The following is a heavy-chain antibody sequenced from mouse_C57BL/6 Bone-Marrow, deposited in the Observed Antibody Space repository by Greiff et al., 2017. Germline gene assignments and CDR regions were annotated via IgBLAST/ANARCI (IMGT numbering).Heavy chain of an antibody. J-gene: IGHJ2*01. D-gene: IGHD2-4*01. V-gene: IGHV5-6*01. CDR3: ARHRGYDYDV. CDR1: GFTFSSYG. CDR2: ISSGGSYT. Sequence: EVMLVESGGDLVKPGGSLKLSCAASGFTFSSYGMSWVRQTPDKRLEWVATISSGGSYTYYPDSVKGRFTISRDNAKNTLYLQMSSLKSEDTAMYYCARHRGYDYDVRGQGTTLTVSS.